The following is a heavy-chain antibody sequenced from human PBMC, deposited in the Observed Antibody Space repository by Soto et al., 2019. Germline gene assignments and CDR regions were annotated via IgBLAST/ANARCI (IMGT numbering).Heavy chain of an antibody. D-gene: IGHD3-10*01. J-gene: IGHJ5*02. Sequence: GGSLRLSCAASGFSFSNAWLNWVRQTPGKGLEWVGRIKSKTDGGTTDYAAPVKGRFIISRDDSKNTLYLQMNSLKTEDTAVIFCADYYAWGSMTLDPWGRGTRVTVSS. V-gene: IGHV3-15*07. CDR2: IKSKTDGGTT. CDR3: ADYYAWGSMTLDP. CDR1: GFSFSNAW.